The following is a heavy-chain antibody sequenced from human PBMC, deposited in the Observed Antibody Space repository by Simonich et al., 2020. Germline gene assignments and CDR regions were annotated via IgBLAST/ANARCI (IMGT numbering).Heavy chain of an antibody. CDR3: ARVPGIYYYYGMDV. CDR1: GYTFTGYY. Sequence: GAEVKKPGASVKVSCKASGYTFTGYYMHWVRQAPGQGLEWMGRIYPNSGGTNYAQKFQGRVTMTRDTSISTAYMELSRLRSDDTAVYYCARVPGIYYYYGMDVWGQGTTVTVSS. D-gene: IGHD3-10*01. V-gene: IGHV1-2*06. J-gene: IGHJ6*02. CDR2: IYPNSGGT.